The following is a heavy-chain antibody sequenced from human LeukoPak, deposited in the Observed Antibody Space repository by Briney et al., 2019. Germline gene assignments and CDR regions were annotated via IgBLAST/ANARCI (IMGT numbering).Heavy chain of an antibody. V-gene: IGHV4-31*03. J-gene: IGHJ4*02. D-gene: IGHD2-15*01. Sequence: PSETLSLTCTVSGGSISSGGYYWSWIRQHPGKGLEWIGYIYYSGSTYYNPSLKSRVTISVDTSKNQFSLKLSSVTAADTAVYYCAREGCSGGSCYSDFWGQGTLVTVSS. CDR3: AREGCSGGSCYSDF. CDR1: GGSISSGGYY. CDR2: IYYSGST.